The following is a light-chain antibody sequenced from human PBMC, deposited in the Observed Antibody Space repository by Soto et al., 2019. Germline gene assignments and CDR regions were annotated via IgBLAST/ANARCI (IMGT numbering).Light chain of an antibody. CDR1: QDISTY. CDR2: GAS. Sequence: AIRMTQSPSSLSASAGDRVTITCRASQDISTYLAWYQQKPGKAPNLLIFGASTLQSGGPSRFSGSGAGTDFTLTISSLQSEDYATYYCQQYYKLRTFGQGTKVEVK. V-gene: IGKV1-8*01. J-gene: IGKJ1*01. CDR3: QQYYKLRT.